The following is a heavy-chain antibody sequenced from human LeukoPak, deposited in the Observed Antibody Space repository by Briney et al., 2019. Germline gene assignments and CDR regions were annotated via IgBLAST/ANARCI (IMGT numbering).Heavy chain of an antibody. J-gene: IGHJ4*02. CDR1: GFTFSRSW. CDR3: ARDLGDSSGYIFDY. V-gene: IGHV3-7*01. CDR2: IKQDGSEK. Sequence: GGSLRLSCVASGFTFSRSWMSWVRQAPGKGLEWVANIKQDGSEKYYVDSVKGRFTISRDNAKNSLYLQMNSLRAEDTAVYYCARDLGDSSGYIFDYWGQGTLVTVSS. D-gene: IGHD3-22*01.